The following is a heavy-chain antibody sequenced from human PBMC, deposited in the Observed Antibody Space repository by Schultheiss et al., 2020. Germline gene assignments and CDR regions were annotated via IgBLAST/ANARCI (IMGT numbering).Heavy chain of an antibody. J-gene: IGHJ6*03. D-gene: IGHD2-21*01. CDR3: AKLSAMTYYYYYVDV. Sequence: GESLKVSCVTSGFTFSDFTMNWVRQAPGKGLEWVASISRSTTYTYYAESVKGRFTISRDNAKNSVYLQMNSLRAEDTAVYFCAKLSAMTYYYYYVDVWGKGTTLTVSS. V-gene: IGHV3-21*01. CDR2: ISRSTTYT. CDR1: GFTFSDFT.